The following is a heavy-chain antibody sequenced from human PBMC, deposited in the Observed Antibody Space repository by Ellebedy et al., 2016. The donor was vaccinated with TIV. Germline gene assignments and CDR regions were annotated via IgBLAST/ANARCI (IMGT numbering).Heavy chain of an antibody. J-gene: IGHJ4*02. CDR1: GGSINSYY. D-gene: IGHD4-17*01. CDR2: IYYSGNT. Sequence: MPSETLSLTCTVSGGSINSYYWSWIRQPPGKGLEWIGNIYYSGNTNYNPSLKSRVTISVDTSKNQFTLKLSSVTAADTAVYYCAGDYGAYFDYWGQGTLVTVSS. V-gene: IGHV4-59*08. CDR3: AGDYGAYFDY.